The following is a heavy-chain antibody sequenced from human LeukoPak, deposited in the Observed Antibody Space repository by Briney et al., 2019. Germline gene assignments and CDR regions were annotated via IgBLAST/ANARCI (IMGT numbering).Heavy chain of an antibody. CDR3: ARAGYCSSTSCIRFDY. D-gene: IGHD2-2*01. V-gene: IGHV1-69*10. CDR1: GGTFSSYA. Sequence: SVTVSCMASGGTFSSYAISWVRQAPGHGLEWMGRIIPILGIANYAQKFQGRVTITAYKATSTAYMELSSLRSEDTAVYYCARAGYCSSTSCIRFDYWGQGTLVTVSS. CDR2: IIPILGIA. J-gene: IGHJ4*02.